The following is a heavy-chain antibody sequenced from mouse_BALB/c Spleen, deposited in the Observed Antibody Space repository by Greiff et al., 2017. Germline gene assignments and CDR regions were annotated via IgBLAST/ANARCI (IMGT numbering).Heavy chain of an antibody. CDR1: GYAFTNYL. J-gene: IGHJ3*01. CDR3: ARRGAY. CDR2: INPGSGGT. Sequence: QVQLQQSGAELVRPGTSVKVSCKASGYAFTNYLIEWVKQRPGQGLEWIGVINPGSGGTNYNEKFKGKATLTADKSSSTAYMQLSSLTSDDSAVYFCARRGAYWGAGTLVTVSA. V-gene: IGHV1-54*01.